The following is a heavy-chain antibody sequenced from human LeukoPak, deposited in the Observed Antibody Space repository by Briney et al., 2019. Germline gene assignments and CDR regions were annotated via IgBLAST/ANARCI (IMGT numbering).Heavy chain of an antibody. D-gene: IGHD3-22*01. V-gene: IGHV4-31*03. CDR3: AGSSGYYLNWFDP. CDR2: IYYSGST. Sequence: TLSLTCTVSGGSISSGGYYWSWIRQHPGKGLEWIGYIYYSGSTYYSPSLKSRVTISVDTSKNQFSLKLSSVTAADTAVYYCAGSSGYYLNWFDPWGQGTLVTVSS. CDR1: GGSISSGGYY. J-gene: IGHJ5*02.